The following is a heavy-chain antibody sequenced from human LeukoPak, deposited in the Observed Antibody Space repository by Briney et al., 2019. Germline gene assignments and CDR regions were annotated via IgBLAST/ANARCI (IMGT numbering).Heavy chain of an antibody. CDR2: INYSGRT. V-gene: IGHV4-39*01. Sequence: SETLSLTCTVSGDSISSSDFYWGWIRRPPGKGLEWIALINYSGRTFYNPSLESRVTIPVDMSKNQFSLRLNSVTAADTAVYYCARRRKDLNWFDPWGQGTLVTVSS. J-gene: IGHJ5*02. CDR3: ARRRKDLNWFDP. CDR1: GDSISSSDFY.